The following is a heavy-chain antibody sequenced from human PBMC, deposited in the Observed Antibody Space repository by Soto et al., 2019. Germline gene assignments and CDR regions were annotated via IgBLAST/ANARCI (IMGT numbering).Heavy chain of an antibody. CDR2: ISSNGGST. CDR1: GFTFSSYA. Sequence: GGSLRLSCSASGFTFSSYAMHWVRQAPGKGLEYVSAISSNGGSTYYADSVKGRFTISRDNSKNTLYLQMSSLRAEDTAVYYSVKDLGYSSSWYGIWFDPWGQGTLVTVSS. J-gene: IGHJ5*02. CDR3: VKDLGYSSSWYGIWFDP. D-gene: IGHD6-13*01. V-gene: IGHV3-64D*08.